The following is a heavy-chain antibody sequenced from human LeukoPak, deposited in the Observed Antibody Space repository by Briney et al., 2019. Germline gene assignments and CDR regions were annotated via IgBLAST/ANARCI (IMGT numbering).Heavy chain of an antibody. D-gene: IGHD6-19*01. CDR2: LKQDAYQT. J-gene: IGHJ4*02. V-gene: IGHV3-7*03. CDR3: ARDRRSGLDH. Sequence: PGGSLRLSCAASGSIFSSSWMAWVRQAPGQGLEWVANLKQDAYQTFYLESVKGRFTISRDNAKNSLYLYMNSLRVEDTAMYYCARDRRSGLDHWGQGALVTVSS. CDR1: GSIFSSSW.